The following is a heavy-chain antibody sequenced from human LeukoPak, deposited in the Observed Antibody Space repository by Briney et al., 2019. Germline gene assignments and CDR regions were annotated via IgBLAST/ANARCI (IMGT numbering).Heavy chain of an antibody. Sequence: GGSLRLSCVASGFTFSTYVMHWVRQAPGKGLEWVALISYDGSKKYYADSVEGRFTISRDNSKNTLYLQMNSLRAEDTAVYYCARDRLLLMDTTMSYSYGMDVWGQGTTVTVSS. D-gene: IGHD5-18*01. CDR2: ISYDGSKK. J-gene: IGHJ6*02. CDR3: ARDRLLLMDTTMSYSYGMDV. CDR1: GFTFSTYV. V-gene: IGHV3-30-3*01.